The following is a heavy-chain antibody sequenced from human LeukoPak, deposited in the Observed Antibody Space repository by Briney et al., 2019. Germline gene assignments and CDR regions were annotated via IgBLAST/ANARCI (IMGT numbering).Heavy chain of an antibody. D-gene: IGHD2-15*01. CDR3: ARASDNYYYYYMDV. CDR1: GFIFSSYS. CDR2: ISSSSSYI. V-gene: IGHV3-21*01. Sequence: NTGGSLRLSCAVSGFIFSSYSINWVRQAPGKGLEWVSSISSSSSYIYYADSVKGRFTVSRDNAKNSLYLQMNSLRAEDTAVYYCARASDNYYYYYMDVWGKGTTVTISS. J-gene: IGHJ6*03.